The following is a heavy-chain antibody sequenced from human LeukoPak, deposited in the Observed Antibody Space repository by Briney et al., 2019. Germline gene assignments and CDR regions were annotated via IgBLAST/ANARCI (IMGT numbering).Heavy chain of an antibody. J-gene: IGHJ4*02. CDR3: ARGGSSWYRDFDY. D-gene: IGHD6-13*01. Sequence: ASVKVSCKASGYTFTGYYMHWVRQAPGQGLEWMGCISAYNGNTNYAQKLQGRVTMTTDTSTSTVYMELSSLRSEDTAVYYCARGGSSWYRDFDYWGQGTLVTVSS. V-gene: IGHV1-18*04. CDR1: GYTFTGYY. CDR2: ISAYNGNT.